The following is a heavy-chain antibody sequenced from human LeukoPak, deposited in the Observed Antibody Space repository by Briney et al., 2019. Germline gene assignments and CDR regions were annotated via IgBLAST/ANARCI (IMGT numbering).Heavy chain of an antibody. CDR2: ISSSSSYI. Sequence: GGSLRLSCAASGFTFSSYSMNWVRQAPGKGLEWVSSISSSSSYIYYADSVKGRFTISRDNAKNSLYLQMNSLRAEDTAVYYCARVSVLAAAEYYYYGMDVWGQGTTVTVSS. CDR3: ARVSVLAAAEYYYYGMDV. D-gene: IGHD2-2*01. J-gene: IGHJ6*02. CDR1: GFTFSSYS. V-gene: IGHV3-21*01.